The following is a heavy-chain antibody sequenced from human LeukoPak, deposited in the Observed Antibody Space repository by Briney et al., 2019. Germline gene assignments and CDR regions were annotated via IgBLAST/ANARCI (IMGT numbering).Heavy chain of an antibody. D-gene: IGHD5-12*01. CDR3: ARDLSGYDLDAFDI. Sequence: ASVKVSCKASGGTFSSYAISWVRQAPGQGLEWMGRIIPILGIANYAQKFQGRVTITADKSTSTAYMELSSLRSEDTAVYYCARDLSGYDLDAFDIWGQGTMVTVSS. V-gene: IGHV1-69*04. CDR1: GGTFSSYA. J-gene: IGHJ3*02. CDR2: IIPILGIA.